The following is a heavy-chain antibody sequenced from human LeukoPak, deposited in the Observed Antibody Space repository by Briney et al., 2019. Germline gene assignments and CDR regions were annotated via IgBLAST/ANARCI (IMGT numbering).Heavy chain of an antibody. CDR1: GYTFTSYY. CDR3: ARAGYCSSSNCRSWFDP. CDR2: ISPSGGST. D-gene: IGHD2-2*01. J-gene: IGHJ5*02. Sequence: ASVKVSCKASGYTFTSYYMHWVRQAPGQGLEWMGIISPSGGSTSYAQKFQGRVTMTRDTSTSTVYMELSSLRSEDTAVYYCARAGYCSSSNCRSWFDPWGQGTLVTVSS. V-gene: IGHV1-46*01.